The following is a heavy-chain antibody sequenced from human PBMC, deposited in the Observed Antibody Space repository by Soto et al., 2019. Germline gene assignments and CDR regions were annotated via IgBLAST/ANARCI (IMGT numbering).Heavy chain of an antibody. Sequence: QVQLVESGGGVVQPGRSLRLSCAASGFTFSSYAMHWVRQAPGKGLEWVAVISYDGSNKYYADSVKGRFTISRDNSKNTLYLQMNSLRAEDTAVYYCARFYGGNSPPLDYWGQGTLVTVSS. CDR1: GFTFSSYA. V-gene: IGHV3-30-3*01. CDR2: ISYDGSNK. J-gene: IGHJ4*02. D-gene: IGHD4-17*01. CDR3: ARFYGGNSPPLDY.